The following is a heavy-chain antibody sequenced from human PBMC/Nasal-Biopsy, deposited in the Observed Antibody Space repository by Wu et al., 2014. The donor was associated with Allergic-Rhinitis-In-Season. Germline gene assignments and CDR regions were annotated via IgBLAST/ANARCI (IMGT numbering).Heavy chain of an antibody. J-gene: IGHJ4*01. V-gene: IGHV3-7*01. Sequence: LRLSCAVSGFTFSTSWMNWVRQAPEGLEWVASIKTDGSEKYYVDSVKGRFAISRDNAESSVFLQMNSLSVEDTAVYYCARDRAFASFDYWGQGTLVIVSS. CDR2: IKTDGSEK. CDR3: ARDRAFASFDY. CDR1: GFTFSTSW.